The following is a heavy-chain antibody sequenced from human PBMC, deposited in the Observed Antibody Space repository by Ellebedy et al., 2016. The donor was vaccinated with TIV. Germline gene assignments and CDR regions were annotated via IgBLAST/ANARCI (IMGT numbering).Heavy chain of an antibody. V-gene: IGHV3-33*01. D-gene: IGHD6-19*01. CDR3: ARDNIYSSGIDY. J-gene: IGHJ4*02. Sequence: GESLKISXAASGFTFSTYGMHWVRQAPGTGLEWVAVIWYDGSNKYYADSVKGRFTISRDNSKNSLYLQMNSLRAEDTAVYYCARDNIYSSGIDYWGQGTLVTVSS. CDR1: GFTFSTYG. CDR2: IWYDGSNK.